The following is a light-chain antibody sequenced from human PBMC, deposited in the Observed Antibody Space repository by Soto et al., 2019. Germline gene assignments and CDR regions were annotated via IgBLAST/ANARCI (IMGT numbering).Light chain of an antibody. V-gene: IGKV3D-20*02. CDR3: QQRDDWVS. Sequence: EIVLTQSPGTLSLSPGERATLSCRASQSVRSNYLAWYQQKPGQAPRLLIYGASSRATGIPDRFSGSGSGTDFTLTISSLEPEDFAVYYCQQRDDWVSFGGGTKVDIK. CDR2: GAS. J-gene: IGKJ4*01. CDR1: QSVRSNY.